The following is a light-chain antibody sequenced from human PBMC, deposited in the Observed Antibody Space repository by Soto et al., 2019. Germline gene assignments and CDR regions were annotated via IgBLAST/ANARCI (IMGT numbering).Light chain of an antibody. CDR2: GAS. V-gene: IGKV3-20*01. CDR3: QQYDTSPFT. J-gene: IGKJ5*01. Sequence: VLTQSPRALSLFLGEGATLLCRASRFVNSRSLACYYRVHGQAPRLLVYGASIRSTGIPYRFSGSGSATDFTLTNTPLEHEDFVVYFGQQYDTSPFTFCQGTRLGIK. CDR1: RFVNSRS.